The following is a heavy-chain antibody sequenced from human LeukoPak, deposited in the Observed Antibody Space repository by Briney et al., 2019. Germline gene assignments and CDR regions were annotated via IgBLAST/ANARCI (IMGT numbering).Heavy chain of an antibody. Sequence: SETLSLTCTVSGGSISSYYWSWIRQPPGKGLEWIGYIYYTGSTNYNPSLKSRVTISVDTSKNQFSLKVTSVTAADTAVYYCARNIKGMNVWGQGTTVTVSS. V-gene: IGHV4-59*08. J-gene: IGHJ6*02. CDR2: IYYTGST. CDR1: GGSISSYY. CDR3: ARNIKGMNV.